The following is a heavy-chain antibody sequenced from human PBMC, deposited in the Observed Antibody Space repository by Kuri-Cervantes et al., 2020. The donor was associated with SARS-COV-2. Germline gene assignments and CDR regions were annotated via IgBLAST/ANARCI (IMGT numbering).Heavy chain of an antibody. J-gene: IGHJ5*02. D-gene: IGHD3-22*01. V-gene: IGHV3-30-3*01. CDR1: GLTFSSYA. CDR3: ARDQYYYDSSGYYQWFDP. CDR2: ISYDGSNK. Sequence: GGSLRLSCAASGLTFSSYAMHWVRQAPGKGLEWVAVISYDGSNKYYADSVKGRFTISRDNSKNTLYLQMNSLRAEDTAVYYCARDQYYYDSSGYYQWFDPWGQGTLVTVSS.